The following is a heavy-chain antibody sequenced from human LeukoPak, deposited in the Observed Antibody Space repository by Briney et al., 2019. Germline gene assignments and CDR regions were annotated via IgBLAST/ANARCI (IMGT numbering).Heavy chain of an antibody. CDR1: GFTFTSYS. J-gene: IGHJ4*02. CDR2: ITSSSTI. Sequence: QPGGSLRLSCAASGFTFTSYSMNWVRQAPGKGLEWVSHITSSSTIYYADSVKGRFTISRDNAKNSLYLQMNSLRDEDTAVYYCARRFDSWGQGTLVTVSS. V-gene: IGHV3-48*02. CDR3: ARRFDS.